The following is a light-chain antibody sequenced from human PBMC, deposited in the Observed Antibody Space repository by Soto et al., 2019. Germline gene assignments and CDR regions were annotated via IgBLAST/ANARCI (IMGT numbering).Light chain of an antibody. CDR1: QSVSSN. J-gene: IGKJ5*01. CDR2: DAS. Sequence: IVMTQSPGTLSVSPGERATLSCRASQSVSSNLAWYQQKPGQAPRLLIYDASNRATGIPARFSGSGSGTDFTLTISSLEPEDFAVYYCQQRSNWPPTFGQGTRLEI. CDR3: QQRSNWPPT. V-gene: IGKV3-11*01.